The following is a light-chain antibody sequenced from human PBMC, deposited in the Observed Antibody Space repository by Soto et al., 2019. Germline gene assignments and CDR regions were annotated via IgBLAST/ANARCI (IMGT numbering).Light chain of an antibody. J-gene: IGKJ2*01. CDR1: DRVGSL. CDR2: GAS. CDR3: QQYYEYST. Sequence: DIHLTQSPSSLSASVGDRVTMTCRASDRVGSLLAWYQKKPGRAPKLLVHGASTAASDVPLRFSGSGSGTEFTLTISNLQADDFGTYYCQQYYEYSTFGQGTRLEI. V-gene: IGKV1-5*01.